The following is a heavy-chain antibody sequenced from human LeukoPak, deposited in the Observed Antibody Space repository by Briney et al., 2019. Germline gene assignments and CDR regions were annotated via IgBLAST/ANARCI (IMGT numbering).Heavy chain of an antibody. CDR3: AKGVVITRAYYYGMDV. CDR1: GFTFSSYA. Sequence: PGGSLRLSCAASGFTFSSYAMSWVRQAPGKGLEWVSAISGSGGSTYYADSVKGRFTISRDNSKNTLYLQMNSLRAEDTAVYYCAKGVVITRAYYYGMDVWGQGTTVTVSS. V-gene: IGHV3-23*01. J-gene: IGHJ6*02. CDR2: ISGSGGST. D-gene: IGHD3-22*01.